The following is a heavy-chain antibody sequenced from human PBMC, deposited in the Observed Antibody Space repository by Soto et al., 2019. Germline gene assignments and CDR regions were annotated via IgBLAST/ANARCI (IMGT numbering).Heavy chain of an antibody. CDR3: ARETYRSGWTPNFDY. Sequence: QEQLMESGGGVVQPGRSLRLSCAASGFTFSSYAMHWVRQAPGKGLEWVAVISYDGSNKYYADSVKGRFTISRDNSKNTLYLQMNSLRAEDTAVYYCARETYRSGWTPNFDYWGQGTLVTVSS. CDR1: GFTFSSYA. D-gene: IGHD6-19*01. J-gene: IGHJ4*02. V-gene: IGHV3-30-3*01. CDR2: ISYDGSNK.